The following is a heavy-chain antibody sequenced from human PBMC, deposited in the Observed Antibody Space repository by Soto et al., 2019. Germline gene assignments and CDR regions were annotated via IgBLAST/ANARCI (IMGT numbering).Heavy chain of an antibody. Sequence: ITLNESGPTQVNPRQTLTLTCTFSGFSLTTSGVGVGWIRQSPGKAPEWLALIYWDDDERYSPSLKSRLTITKDTSKNQVVLTMADLDPADIATYYCAHRVLRTVFGLVTTTAIYFDFWGQITPVAVSS. CDR1: GFSLTTSGVG. CDR3: AHRVLRTVFGLVTTTAIYFDF. CDR2: IYWDDDE. J-gene: IGHJ4*02. V-gene: IGHV2-5*02. D-gene: IGHD3-3*01.